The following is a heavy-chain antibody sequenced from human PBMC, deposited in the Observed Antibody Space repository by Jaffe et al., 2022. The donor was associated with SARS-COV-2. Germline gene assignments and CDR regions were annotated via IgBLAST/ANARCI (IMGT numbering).Heavy chain of an antibody. J-gene: IGHJ6*02. Sequence: EVQLMESGGGLVQPGGSLRLSCAASGFTFSDHYMDWVRQAPGKGLEWVGRTRNKAKSYTTEYAASVKGRFTISRDDSKNSLYLQMNSLKTEDTAVYYCARGATVTTDYYYGLDVWGQGTTVTVSS. CDR2: TRNKAKSYTT. CDR3: ARGATVTTDYYYGLDV. CDR1: GFTFSDHY. D-gene: IGHD4-17*01. V-gene: IGHV3-72*01.